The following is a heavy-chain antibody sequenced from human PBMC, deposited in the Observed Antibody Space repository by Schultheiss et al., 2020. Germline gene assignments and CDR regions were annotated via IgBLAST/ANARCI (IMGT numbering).Heavy chain of an antibody. CDR2: IYHSGST. Sequence: SETLSLTCAVSGGSISSSNWWSWVRQPPGKGLEWIGEIYHSGSTYYNPSLKSRVTISVDTSKNQFSLKLTSVTAADTAVYYCARPYCGGDCFFYYYYGMDVWGQGTTVTVSS. CDR1: GGSISSSNW. CDR3: ARPYCGGDCFFYYYYGMDV. V-gene: IGHV4-4*02. D-gene: IGHD2-21*02. J-gene: IGHJ6*02.